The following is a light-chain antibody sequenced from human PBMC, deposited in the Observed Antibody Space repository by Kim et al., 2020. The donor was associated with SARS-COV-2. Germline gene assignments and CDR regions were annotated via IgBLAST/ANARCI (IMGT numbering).Light chain of an antibody. J-gene: IGLJ1*01. CDR2: EVN. V-gene: IGLV2-8*01. CDR3: CSYADSNTYV. CDR1: SSDVGGHNS. Sequence: GQSVTISCTGTSSDVGGHNSVSWFQQHQGKAPKLIIYEVNKRPSGVPDRFSGSKSANTASLTVSGLQAEDEADYYCCSYADSNTYVFGVGTKVTVL.